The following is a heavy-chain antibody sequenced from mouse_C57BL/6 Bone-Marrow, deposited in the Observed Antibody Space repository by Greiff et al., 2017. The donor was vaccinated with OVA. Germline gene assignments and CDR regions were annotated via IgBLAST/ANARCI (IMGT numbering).Heavy chain of an antibody. CDR1: GYTFTSYW. Sequence: VQLQQPGAELVKPGASVKMSCKASGYTFTSYWITWVKQRPGQGLEWIGDIYPGSGSTNYNEKFKSKATLTVDTSSSTAYMQLSSLTSEDSAVYYSARRYYGSSDWYFDVWGTGTTVTVSS. D-gene: IGHD1-1*01. V-gene: IGHV1-55*01. CDR2: IYPGSGST. CDR3: ARRYYGSSDWYFDV. J-gene: IGHJ1*03.